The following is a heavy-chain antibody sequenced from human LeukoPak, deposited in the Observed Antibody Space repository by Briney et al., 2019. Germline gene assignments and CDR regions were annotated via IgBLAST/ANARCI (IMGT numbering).Heavy chain of an antibody. J-gene: IGHJ4*02. Sequence: GGSLRLSCAASGFTFSTYSMNWVRQAPGKGLEWVSYISSTSSTVYYADSVKGRFTISRDNVKNSLYLQMNSLRAEDTAVYYCARGYGDYLYWGQGTLVTVSS. CDR3: ARGYGDYLY. CDR1: GFTFSTYS. CDR2: ISSTSSTV. D-gene: IGHD4-17*01. V-gene: IGHV3-48*01.